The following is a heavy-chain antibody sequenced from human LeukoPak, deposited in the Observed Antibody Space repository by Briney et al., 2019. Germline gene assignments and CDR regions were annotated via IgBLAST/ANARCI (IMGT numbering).Heavy chain of an antibody. CDR3: ASIIDY. CDR2: IKQDGSEK. Sequence: XPGKGLEWVANIKQDGSEKYYVDSVKGRFTISRDNAKNSLYLQMNSLRAEDTAVYYCASIIDYWGQGTLVTVSS. J-gene: IGHJ4*02. V-gene: IGHV3-7*03.